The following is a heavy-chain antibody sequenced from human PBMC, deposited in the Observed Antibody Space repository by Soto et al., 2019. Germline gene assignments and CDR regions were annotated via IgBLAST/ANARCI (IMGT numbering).Heavy chain of an antibody. CDR1: GYTFTSYG. D-gene: IGHD3-10*01. Sequence: QVQLVQSGAEVKKPGASVKVSCKASGYTFTSYGISWVRQAPGQGLEWMGWISAYNGNTNYAQKRQGSVTMTTATSMSTANKELRSLRSDDTAVYYCARELIYGSGSYYSGQGTLDTVSS. CDR2: ISAYNGNT. V-gene: IGHV1-18*01. J-gene: IGHJ4*02. CDR3: ARELIYGSGSYY.